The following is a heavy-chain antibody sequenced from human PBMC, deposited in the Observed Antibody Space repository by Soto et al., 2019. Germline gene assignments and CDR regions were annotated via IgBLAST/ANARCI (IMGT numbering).Heavy chain of an antibody. Sequence: EVQLVESGGGLVQPGGSLRLSCAASGFTFSTYWMHWVRQVPGKGLLWVSHINSDGSSTNYADSVKGRFTISRDNAKNTLYLQMNSLRAEDTALYYCVRVGGYDPYFGYWGQGTLVTVSS. D-gene: IGHD5-12*01. CDR3: VRVGGYDPYFGY. CDR2: INSDGSST. J-gene: IGHJ4*02. CDR1: GFTFSTYW. V-gene: IGHV3-74*01.